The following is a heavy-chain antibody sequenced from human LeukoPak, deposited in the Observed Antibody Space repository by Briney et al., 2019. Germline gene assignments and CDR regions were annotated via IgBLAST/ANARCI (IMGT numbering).Heavy chain of an antibody. CDR1: GGSFSGYY. CDR2: INHSGST. Sequence: SETLSLTCAVYGGSFSGYYWSWIRQPPGEGLEWIGEINHSGSTNYNPSLKSRVTISVDTSKNQFSLKLSSVTAADTAVYYCARGVRYDSSGYYYSPYEDYWGQGTLVTVSS. D-gene: IGHD3-22*01. V-gene: IGHV4-34*01. J-gene: IGHJ4*02. CDR3: ARGVRYDSSGYYYSPYEDY.